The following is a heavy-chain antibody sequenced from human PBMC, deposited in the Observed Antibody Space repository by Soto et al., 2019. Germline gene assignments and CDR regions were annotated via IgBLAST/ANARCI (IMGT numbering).Heavy chain of an antibody. J-gene: IGHJ4*02. CDR3: ARGRRGYSYGRDFDY. D-gene: IGHD5-18*01. Sequence: SGPTLVNPTQTLTLTCTFSGFSLSTSGMCVSWIRQPPGKALEWLALIDWDDDKYYSTSLKTRLTISKDTSKNQVVLTMTNMDPVDTATYYCARGRRGYSYGRDFDYWGQGTLVTSPQ. V-gene: IGHV2-70*01. CDR2: IDWDDDK. CDR1: GFSLSTSGMC.